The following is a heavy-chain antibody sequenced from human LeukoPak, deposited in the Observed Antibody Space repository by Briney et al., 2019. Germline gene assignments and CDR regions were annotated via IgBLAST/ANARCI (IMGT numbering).Heavy chain of an antibody. Sequence: GGSLSLSFAASGFTFSSYSMNWVRQAPGKGLEWVSYISSSSSTIYYADSVRGRFTISRDNAKNSLYLQMNSLRAEDTAVYYCVRGSKWCFDNWGQGTLVTVSS. CDR1: GFTFSSYS. D-gene: IGHD2-8*01. J-gene: IGHJ4*02. CDR2: ISSSSSTI. V-gene: IGHV3-48*04. CDR3: VRGSKWCFDN.